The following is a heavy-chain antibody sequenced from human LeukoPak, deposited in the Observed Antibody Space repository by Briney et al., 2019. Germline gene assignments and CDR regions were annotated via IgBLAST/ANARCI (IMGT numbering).Heavy chain of an antibody. V-gene: IGHV4-59*01. Sequence: SETLSLTCTVSGGSISSYYWSWIRQPPGKGLEWIGYIYYSGSTNYNPSLKSRVTISVDTSKNQFSLKLSSVTAADTAVYYCARPMVRGVIKNYFDYWGQGTLVTVSS. D-gene: IGHD3-10*01. CDR3: ARPMVRGVIKNYFDY. CDR1: GGSISSYY. J-gene: IGHJ4*02. CDR2: IYYSGST.